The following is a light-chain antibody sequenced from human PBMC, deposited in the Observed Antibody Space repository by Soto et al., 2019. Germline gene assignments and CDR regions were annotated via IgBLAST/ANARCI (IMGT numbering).Light chain of an antibody. V-gene: IGLV2-14*03. J-gene: IGLJ1*01. CDR1: SSDIGAHNF. CDR3: NSYTTSNTFV. CDR2: EVI. Sequence: QSVLTQPASVSGSPGQAITVSCSGTSSDIGAHNFVSWYQQHPGKAPKLIIYEVINRPSGVSDRFSGSKSGNTASLTISGLQSEDEAEYYCNSYTTSNTFVFGSGTKVPVL.